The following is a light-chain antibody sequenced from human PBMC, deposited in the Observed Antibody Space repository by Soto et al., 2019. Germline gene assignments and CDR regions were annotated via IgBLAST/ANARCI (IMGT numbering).Light chain of an antibody. V-gene: IGKV1-39*01. CDR3: QQSDSLPPT. CDR1: QSVTNY. J-gene: IGKJ1*01. CDR2: AAS. Sequence: DIQMTQSPSFLSASVGGRVSITCRASQSVTNYLNWYQQKPGKAPKLLIFAASSLQSGVPSRFSGSGSGTDFTLTVTNLQHEDFATYYCQQSDSLPPTLGQGTKVDIK.